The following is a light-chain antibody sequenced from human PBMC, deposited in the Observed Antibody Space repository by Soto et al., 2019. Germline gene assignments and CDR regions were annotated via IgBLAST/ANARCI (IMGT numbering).Light chain of an antibody. CDR3: QQYYSTPPT. Sequence: DIVMTQSPDSLAVSLGERATINCKSSQSVLYSSNNKNYLAWYQQKPGQPPKELIYWASTRESGVPDRFSGSGSGTDFTLTIGSLQAEDVAVYYCQQYYSTPPTFGGGTKVEIK. J-gene: IGKJ4*01. CDR2: WAS. V-gene: IGKV4-1*01. CDR1: QSVLYSSNNKNY.